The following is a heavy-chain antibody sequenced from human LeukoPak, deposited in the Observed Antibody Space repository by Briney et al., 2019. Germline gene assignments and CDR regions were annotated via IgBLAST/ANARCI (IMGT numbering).Heavy chain of an antibody. D-gene: IGHD2-2*01. CDR2: INPNSGGT. V-gene: IGHV1-2*02. Sequence: ASVKVSCKASGYTFTGYYMHWVRQAPGQGLEWMGWINPNSGGTNYAQKFQGRVTMTRDTSISTAYMELSRLRSDDTAVYYCARGQTPYQYYYYGMDVWGQGTTVTVSS. CDR3: ARGQTPYQYYYYGMDV. J-gene: IGHJ6*02. CDR1: GYTFTGYY.